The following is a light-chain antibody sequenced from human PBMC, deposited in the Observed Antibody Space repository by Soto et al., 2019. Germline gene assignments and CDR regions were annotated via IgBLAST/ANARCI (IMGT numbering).Light chain of an antibody. CDR2: EVN. V-gene: IGLV2-14*01. J-gene: IGLJ3*02. Sequence: QSALTQPASVSGSPGQSITISCTGSNGDIGGYNYVSWYQKHPGKAPKLIIYEVNHRPSGVSTRFSASKSANTASLTVSGLQPDDEAHYYCCSYSTNNTGVFGGGTKLTVL. CDR3: CSYSTNNTGV. CDR1: NGDIGGYNY.